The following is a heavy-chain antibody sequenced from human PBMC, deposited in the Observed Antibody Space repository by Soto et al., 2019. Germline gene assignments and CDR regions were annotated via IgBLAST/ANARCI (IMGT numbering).Heavy chain of an antibody. V-gene: IGHV3-33*01. CDR1: GFIFSSFG. J-gene: IGHJ4*02. D-gene: IGHD7-27*01. CDR2: IWYDGSNT. CDR3: VRDLLGSGGHFDY. Sequence: GSLRLSCAASGFIFSSFGMHWVRQAPGKGLEWVAHIWYDGSNTYYADSVKGRFTISRDNSRNTLYLQMNSLRAEDTAVYHCVRDLLGSGGHFDYWGQGTPVTVSS.